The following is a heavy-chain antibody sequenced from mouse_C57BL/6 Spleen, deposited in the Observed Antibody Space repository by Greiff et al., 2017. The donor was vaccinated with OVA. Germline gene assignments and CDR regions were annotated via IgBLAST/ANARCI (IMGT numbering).Heavy chain of an antibody. CDR1: GYTFTSYW. CDR3: ARLGAVVPFDY. Sequence: QVQLQQPGAELVRPGSSVKLSCKASGYTFTSYWMHWVKQRPIQGLEWIGNIDPSDSETHYNQKFKDKATLTVDKSSSTAYMQLSSLTSEDSAVCYCARLGAVVPFDYWGQGTTLTVSS. J-gene: IGHJ2*01. D-gene: IGHD1-1*01. CDR2: IDPSDSET. V-gene: IGHV1-52*01.